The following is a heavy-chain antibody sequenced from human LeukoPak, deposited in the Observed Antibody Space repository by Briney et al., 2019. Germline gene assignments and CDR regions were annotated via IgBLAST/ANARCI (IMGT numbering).Heavy chain of an antibody. CDR1: GFTFSSYA. J-gene: IGHJ3*02. Sequence: PGGSLRLSCAASGFTFSSYAMSWVRQAPGKGLEWVSAISGSGGSTYYTDSVKGRFTISRDNSKNTLYLQMNSLRAEDTAVYYCAKQFLGYKELDIWGQGTMVTVSS. CDR2: ISGSGGST. D-gene: IGHD1-1*01. V-gene: IGHV3-23*01. CDR3: AKQFLGYKELDI.